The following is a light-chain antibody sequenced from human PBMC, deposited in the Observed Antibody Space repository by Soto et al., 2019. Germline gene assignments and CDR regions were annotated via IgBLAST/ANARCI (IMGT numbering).Light chain of an antibody. J-gene: IGLJ1*01. CDR3: CSFAGNYIYV. Sequence: SALTQPRSVSGSPGHSVTISFTGTSSDVGGYNYVSWYLQHPGKAPKVMIYDVSKRPSGVPDRFSGSKSGNTASLTISGLQSEDEADYYCCSFAGNYIYVFGTATKVTV. V-gene: IGLV2-11*01. CDR2: DVS. CDR1: SSDVGGYNY.